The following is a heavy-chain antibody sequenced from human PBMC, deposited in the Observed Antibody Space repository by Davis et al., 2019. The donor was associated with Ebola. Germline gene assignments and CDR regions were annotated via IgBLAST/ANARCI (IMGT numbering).Heavy chain of an antibody. CDR3: ARGGGGYSSSWYYYYYGMDV. Sequence: GESLKISCAASGFTFSSYWMSWVRQAPGKGLEWVANIKQDGSEKYYVDSVKGRFTISRDNAKNSLYLQMNSLRAEDTAVYYCARGGGGYSSSWYYYYYGMDVWGQGTTVTVSS. V-gene: IGHV3-7*01. J-gene: IGHJ6*02. D-gene: IGHD6-13*01. CDR1: GFTFSSYW. CDR2: IKQDGSEK.